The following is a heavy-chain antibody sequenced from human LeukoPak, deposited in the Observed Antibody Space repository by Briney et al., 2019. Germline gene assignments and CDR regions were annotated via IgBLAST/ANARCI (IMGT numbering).Heavy chain of an antibody. Sequence: ASVQVSCKASGYTFTSYYMHWVRQAPGQGLEWMGIINPSGGSTSYAQKFQGRVTMTRDTSTSTVYMELSSLRSEDTAVYYCARGPEAGSYYYYYMDVWGRGTTVTVSS. CDR2: INPSGGST. V-gene: IGHV1-46*03. J-gene: IGHJ6*03. D-gene: IGHD6-13*01. CDR1: GYTFTSYY. CDR3: ARGPEAGSYYYYYMDV.